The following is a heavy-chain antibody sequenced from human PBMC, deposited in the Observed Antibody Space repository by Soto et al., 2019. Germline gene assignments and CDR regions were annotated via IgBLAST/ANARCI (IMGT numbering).Heavy chain of an antibody. J-gene: IGHJ4*02. CDR1: GASIDRYF. CDR2: IHYTATT. D-gene: IGHD3-22*01. V-gene: IGHV4-59*01. CDR3: ANRYYDGSGYLHDY. Sequence: PSETLSLTCLVSGASIDRYFWSWIRQPPGKRLEWIGYIHYTATTNYNPSLASRVIVSVDTSKNQFSLRLSSVTAADTAVYYCANRYYDGSGYLHDYWGQGILVTVSS.